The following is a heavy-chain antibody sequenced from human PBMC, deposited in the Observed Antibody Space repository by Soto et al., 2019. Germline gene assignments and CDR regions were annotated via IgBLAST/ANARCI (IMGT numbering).Heavy chain of an antibody. J-gene: IGHJ4*02. CDR2: ISSSSSTI. Sequence: GGSLRLSCAASGFTFSSYSMNWVRQAPGKGLEWVSYISSSSSTIYYADSVKGRFTISRDNAKNSLYLQMNSLRAEDTAVYYCAGEESSGWYLPYFDYWGQGTLVTVSS. CDR1: GFTFSSYS. D-gene: IGHD6-19*01. V-gene: IGHV3-48*01. CDR3: AGEESSGWYLPYFDY.